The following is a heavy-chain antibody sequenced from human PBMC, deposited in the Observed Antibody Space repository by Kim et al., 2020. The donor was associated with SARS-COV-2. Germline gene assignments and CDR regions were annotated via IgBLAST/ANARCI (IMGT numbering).Heavy chain of an antibody. CDR3: ARALDYYYGSGSYYGDY. J-gene: IGHJ4*02. CDR2: IYYSGST. V-gene: IGHV4-39*01. D-gene: IGHD3-10*01. Sequence: SETLSLTCTVSGGSISSSSYYWGWIRQPPGKGLEWIGRIYYSGSTYYNPSLKSRVTISVDTSKNQFSLKLSSVTAADTAVYYCARALDYYYGSGSYYGDYWGQGTLVAVSS. CDR1: GGSISSSSYY.